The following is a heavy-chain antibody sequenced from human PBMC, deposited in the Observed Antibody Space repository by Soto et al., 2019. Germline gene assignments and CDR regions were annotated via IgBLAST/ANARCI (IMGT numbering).Heavy chain of an antibody. V-gene: IGHV1-69*01. J-gene: IGHJ2*01. Sequence: QGQLVQSGAEVKKPGSSVKVSCKASGGSFRTYAINWVRQAPGQGLEWMGGIIPMLAAPTYAQKFQGRLTITADESTPTVYMELSSLPSEDTAVYYCARVGPPSPSVIWFFDLWGRGTLVTVSS. D-gene: IGHD2-21*01. CDR2: IIPMLAAP. CDR1: GGSFRTYA. CDR3: ARVGPPSPSVIWFFDL.